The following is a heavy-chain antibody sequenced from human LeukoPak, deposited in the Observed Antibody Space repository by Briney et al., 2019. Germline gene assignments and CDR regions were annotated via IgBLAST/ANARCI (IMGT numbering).Heavy chain of an antibody. Sequence: SGPALVKPTQTLTLTCTVSGFSLSNARMGVSWIRQPPGKALEWLAHIFSNDEKSYSTSLKSRLTISKDTSKSQVVLTMTNMDPVDTATYYCARYYYDSSGYYYGGAFDIWGQGTMVTVSS. D-gene: IGHD3-22*01. V-gene: IGHV2-26*01. CDR1: GFSLSNARMG. CDR3: ARYYYDSSGYYYGGAFDI. J-gene: IGHJ3*02. CDR2: IFSNDEK.